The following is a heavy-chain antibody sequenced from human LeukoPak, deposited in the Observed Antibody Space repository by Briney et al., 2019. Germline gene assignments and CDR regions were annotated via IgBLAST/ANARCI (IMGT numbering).Heavy chain of an antibody. V-gene: IGHV3-30-3*01. CDR3: AREIYCSGGSCGDAFDI. J-gene: IGHJ3*02. CDR2: ISYDGSNK. Sequence: GGSLRLSCAASGFTFSSYAMHWVRQAPGKGLEWVAVISYDGSNKYYADSVKGRFTISRDNCKNTLYLQMNSLRAEDTAVYYCAREIYCSGGSCGDAFDIWGQGTMVTVSS. D-gene: IGHD2-15*01. CDR1: GFTFSSYA.